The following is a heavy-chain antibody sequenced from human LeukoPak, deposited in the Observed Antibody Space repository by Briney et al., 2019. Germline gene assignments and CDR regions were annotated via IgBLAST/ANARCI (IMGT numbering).Heavy chain of an antibody. Sequence: ASVKVSCKASGYTFTSYGISWVRQAPGQGLEWMGWISAYNGNTNYAQKLQGRVTMTTDTSTSTAYMELRSLRSDDTAVYCCAREGGTQLPLPTTWFDPWGQGTLVTVSS. CDR2: ISAYNGNT. CDR1: GYTFTSYG. J-gene: IGHJ5*02. D-gene: IGHD2-2*01. CDR3: AREGGTQLPLPTTWFDP. V-gene: IGHV1-18*04.